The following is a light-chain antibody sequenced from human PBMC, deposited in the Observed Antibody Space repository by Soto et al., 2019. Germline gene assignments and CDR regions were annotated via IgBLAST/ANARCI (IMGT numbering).Light chain of an antibody. CDR3: QQYGSPPLT. V-gene: IGKV3-20*01. Sequence: IVLTQSPGTLSLSPGERATLSCRASQSVSAGHLAWYQQKPGQAPRLLIYGASSRATGIPDRFSGSGSGTDFTLTISRLEPEDFAVYFCQQYGSPPLTFGGGTKVDI. J-gene: IGKJ4*01. CDR1: QSVSAGH. CDR2: GAS.